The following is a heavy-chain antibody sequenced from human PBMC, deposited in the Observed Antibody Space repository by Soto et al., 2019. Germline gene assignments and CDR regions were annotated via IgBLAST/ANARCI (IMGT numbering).Heavy chain of an antibody. CDR3: ARGYGDYYYDYGMDV. J-gene: IGHJ6*02. CDR1: GYPFTGYY. D-gene: IGHD4-17*01. Sequence: SSVKVSCKASGYPFTGYYMHWVRQAPGQGLEWMGWINPNSGGKNYAQKFQGWVTMTRDTSISKAYMELSRLSSDDTAVYYCARGYGDYYYDYGMDVWGQGTTVTVSS. V-gene: IGHV1-2*04. CDR2: INPNSGGK.